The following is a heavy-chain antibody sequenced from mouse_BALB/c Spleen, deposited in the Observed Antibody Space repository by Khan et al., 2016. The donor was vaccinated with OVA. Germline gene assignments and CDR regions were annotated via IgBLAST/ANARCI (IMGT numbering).Heavy chain of an antibody. J-gene: IGHJ3*01. D-gene: IGHD3-2*02. Sequence: QVQLQQSGAELVRSGTSVKVSCKASGYAFTDYLIEWLKQRPGQGLEWIGVINPGSGGANYNEKFKDKATLTADKSSNTAYMQLTSLTSDDSAVYFCSRSGYGFGAYWGPGTLVTVSA. CDR2: INPGSGGA. CDR1: GYAFTDYL. CDR3: SRSGYGFGAY. V-gene: IGHV1-54*01.